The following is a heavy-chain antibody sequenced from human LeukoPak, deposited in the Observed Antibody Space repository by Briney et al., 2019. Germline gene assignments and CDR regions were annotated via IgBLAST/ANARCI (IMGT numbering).Heavy chain of an antibody. Sequence: GASVKVSCKASGYTFTSYDINWVRQATGQGLEWMGWMNPNSGNTGYAQKFQGRVTMTRNTSISTACMELSSLRSENTAVYYCARGRGSGSLSFYYYYYMDVWGKGTTVTISS. CDR1: GYTFTSYD. J-gene: IGHJ6*03. CDR2: MNPNSGNT. V-gene: IGHV1-8*01. D-gene: IGHD3-10*01. CDR3: ARGRGSGSLSFYYYYYMDV.